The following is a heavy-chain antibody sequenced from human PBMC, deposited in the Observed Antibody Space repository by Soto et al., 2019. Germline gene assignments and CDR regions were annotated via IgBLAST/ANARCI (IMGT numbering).Heavy chain of an antibody. Sequence: LSLTCTVSGGSIYTGGFYWSWIRQLPGKGLEWLGYIYYTGSTQYTPSLKSRLSISTDTSDNQFSLRLNSVTAADTAVYYCATSLVISRARVDYWGQGTPVTVSS. J-gene: IGHJ4*02. CDR2: IYYTGST. CDR3: ATSLVISRARVDY. D-gene: IGHD1-26*01. V-gene: IGHV4-31*03. CDR1: GGSIYTGGFY.